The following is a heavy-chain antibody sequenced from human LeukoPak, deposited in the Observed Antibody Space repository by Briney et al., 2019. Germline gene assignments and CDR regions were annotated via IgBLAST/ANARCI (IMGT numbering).Heavy chain of an antibody. V-gene: IGHV1-18*01. CDR3: ARVSWGQLWLRWFDP. J-gene: IGHJ5*02. D-gene: IGHD5-18*01. Sequence: ASVKVSCKASGYTFTSYGISWVRQAPGQGLEWMGWISAYNGNTNYAQKLQGRVTMTTDTSTSTAYMELRSLRSDDTAVYYCARVSWGQLWLRWFDPWGQGTLVTVSS. CDR2: ISAYNGNT. CDR1: GYTFTSYG.